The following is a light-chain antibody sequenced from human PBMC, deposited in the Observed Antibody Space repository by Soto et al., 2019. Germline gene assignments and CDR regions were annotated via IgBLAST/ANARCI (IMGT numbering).Light chain of an antibody. CDR3: QSYDSSLSGSRV. Sequence: QSVLAQPPSVSGAPGQRVTISCTGSSSNIGAGHDVHWYQQLPGTAPKLVIYANTNRPSGVPDRFSGSKSGTSASLAITGLQTEDEADYYCQSYDSSLSGSRVFGGGTQLTVL. V-gene: IGLV1-40*01. CDR1: SSNIGAGHD. CDR2: ANT. J-gene: IGLJ3*02.